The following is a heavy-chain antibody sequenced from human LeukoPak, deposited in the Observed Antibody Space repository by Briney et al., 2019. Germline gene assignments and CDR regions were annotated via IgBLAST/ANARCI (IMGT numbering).Heavy chain of an antibody. J-gene: IGHJ6*02. CDR3: ARAPYYYDSSGYYNYYYYGMDV. V-gene: IGHV1-2*06. Sequence: ASVKVSCKASGYTFTGYYMHWERQAPGQGLEWMGRINPNSGGTNYAQKFQGRVTITADESTSTAYMELSSLRSEDTAVYYCARAPYYYDSSGYYNYYYYGMDVWGQGTTVTVSS. CDR2: INPNSGGT. CDR1: GYTFTGYY. D-gene: IGHD3-22*01.